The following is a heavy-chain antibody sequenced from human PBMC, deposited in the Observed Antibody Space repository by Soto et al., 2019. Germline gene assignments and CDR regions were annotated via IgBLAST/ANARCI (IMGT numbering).Heavy chain of an antibody. Sequence: PSETLSLTCTVSGGSISSGGYYWSWIRQHPGKGLEWIGYIYYSGSTYYNPSLKSRVTISVDTSKNQFSLKLSSVTAADTAVYYCAREGGVTIFGVVEYYGMDVWGQGTTVTVSS. J-gene: IGHJ6*02. V-gene: IGHV4-31*03. CDR2: IYYSGST. CDR1: GGSISSGGYY. D-gene: IGHD3-3*01. CDR3: AREGGVTIFGVVEYYGMDV.